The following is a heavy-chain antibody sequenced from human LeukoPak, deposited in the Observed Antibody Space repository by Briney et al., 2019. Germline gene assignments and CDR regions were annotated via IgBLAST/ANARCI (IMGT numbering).Heavy chain of an antibody. D-gene: IGHD1-26*01. J-gene: IGHJ4*02. Sequence: PSETLSLTCTVSGGSISRGSYYWGWIRQPPGKGLEWIGSTYYSGSTYYNPSLKSRVTTSLDMSKNRFSLKLTSATAADTAVYYCARGTGSYDFDYWGQGTLVTVSS. CDR1: GGSISRGSYY. CDR3: ARGTGSYDFDY. V-gene: IGHV4-39*01. CDR2: TYYSGST.